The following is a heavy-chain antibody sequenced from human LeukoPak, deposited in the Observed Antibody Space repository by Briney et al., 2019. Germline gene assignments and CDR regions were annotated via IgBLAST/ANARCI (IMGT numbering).Heavy chain of an antibody. J-gene: IGHJ4*02. V-gene: IGHV3-48*03. Sequence: PGGSLRLSCAASGFTFGSYEMNWVRQAPGKGLEWVSYISSSSSTIYYADSVKGRFTISRDNAKNSLYLQMNSLRAEDTAVYYCATSTGQLLGRVDYWGQGTLVTVSS. CDR3: ATSTGQLLGRVDY. D-gene: IGHD2-2*01. CDR1: GFTFGSYE. CDR2: ISSSSSTI.